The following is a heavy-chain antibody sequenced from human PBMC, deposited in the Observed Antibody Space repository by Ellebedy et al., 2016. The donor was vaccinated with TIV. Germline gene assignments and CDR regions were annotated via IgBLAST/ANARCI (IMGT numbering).Heavy chain of an antibody. V-gene: IGHV3-21*01. CDR3: ARDSGGSYSLGY. D-gene: IGHD1-26*01. CDR1: GFTFSNVW. J-gene: IGHJ4*02. Sequence: PGGSLRLSCAASGFTFSNVWMNWVRQAPGKGLQWVSSISTSSGYRHYADSVKGRVTISRDNAKNSLYLQMNSLRAEDTAVYYCARDSGGSYSLGYWGQGTLVTVSS. CDR2: ISTSSGYR.